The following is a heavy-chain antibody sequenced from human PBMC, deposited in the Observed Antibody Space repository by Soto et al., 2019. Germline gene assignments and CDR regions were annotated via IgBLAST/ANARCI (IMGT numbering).Heavy chain of an antibody. V-gene: IGHV1-3*01. J-gene: IGHJ6*03. CDR1: GYTFTSYA. CDR2: INAGNGNT. CDR3: AREPTGVVRLNGLYYYYYYSMDV. D-gene: IGHD3-10*01. Sequence: GASVKVSCKASGYTFTSYAMHWVRQAPGQRLEWMGWINAGNGNTKYSQKFQGRVTITRDTSASTAYMELSSLRSEDTAVYYCAREPTGVVRLNGLYYYYYYSMDVWGKGTTVTVSS.